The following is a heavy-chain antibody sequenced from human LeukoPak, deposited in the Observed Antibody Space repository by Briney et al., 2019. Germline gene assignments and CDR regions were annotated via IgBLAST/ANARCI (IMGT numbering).Heavy chain of an antibody. CDR1: GGPISSYY. Sequence: SETLSLTCTVSGGPISSYYWSWIRQPPGKGLEWIGYIYYSGSTNYNPSLKSRVTISVDTSKNQFSLKLSSVTAADTAVYYCARGFSNHDYWGQGTLVTVSS. V-gene: IGHV4-59*01. CDR2: IYYSGST. D-gene: IGHD6-13*01. CDR3: ARGFSNHDY. J-gene: IGHJ4*02.